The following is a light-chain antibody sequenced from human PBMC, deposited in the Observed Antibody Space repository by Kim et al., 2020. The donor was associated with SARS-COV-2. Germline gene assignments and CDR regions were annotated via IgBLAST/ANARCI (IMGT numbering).Light chain of an antibody. Sequence: EIVLTQSPATLSLSPGERATLSCRASQSVSSSLAWYQQKPGQAPRLLIYDASNRATGIPARFSGSGSGTDFTLTISSLEPEDFAVYYCQQRSNWPLTFGGGTKADIK. J-gene: IGKJ4*01. V-gene: IGKV3-11*01. CDR1: QSVSSS. CDR2: DAS. CDR3: QQRSNWPLT.